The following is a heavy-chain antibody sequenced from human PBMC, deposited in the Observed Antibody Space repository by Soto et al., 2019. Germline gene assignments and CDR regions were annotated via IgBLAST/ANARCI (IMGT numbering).Heavy chain of an antibody. D-gene: IGHD4-17*01. CDR1: GGSISSGGYY. V-gene: IGHV4-31*03. J-gene: IGHJ4*02. CDR2: IYYSGRT. CDR3: ARSTYGDPRFFDY. Sequence: QVQLQESGPGLVKPSQTLSLTCTVSGGSISSGGYYWSWIRQHPGKGLEWIGYIYYSGRTSYNPSRKSRAIRSVDTSKNQFSLKLSAVTAADTAVYYCARSTYGDPRFFDYWGQGTLVTVSS.